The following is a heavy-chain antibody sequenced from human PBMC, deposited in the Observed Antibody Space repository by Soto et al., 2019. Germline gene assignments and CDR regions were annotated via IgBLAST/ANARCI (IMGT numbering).Heavy chain of an antibody. V-gene: IGHV3-74*01. Sequence: GKGPVWVSRINSDGSSTYYADSVKGRFTISRDNAKNTLYLQMNSLRAYDTADYYCARGGIAVLWGQGTLVTVSS. D-gene: IGHD6-19*01. J-gene: IGHJ1*01. CDR2: INSDGSST. CDR3: ARGGIAVL.